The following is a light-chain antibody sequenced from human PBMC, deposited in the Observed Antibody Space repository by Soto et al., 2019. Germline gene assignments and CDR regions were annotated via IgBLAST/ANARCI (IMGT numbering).Light chain of an antibody. V-gene: IGLV1-44*01. J-gene: IGLJ1*01. CDR3: ATWDDSRKGV. CDR2: TNN. Sequence: QTVVTQPPSASGTPGQRIVISCSGSSSNIESHPVNWYQQVPGTAPKLLINTNNQRPSGVPDRFSGSKSGASASLTITGLQHEDEATYYCATWDDSRKGVFGTGTKLTVL. CDR1: SSNIESHP.